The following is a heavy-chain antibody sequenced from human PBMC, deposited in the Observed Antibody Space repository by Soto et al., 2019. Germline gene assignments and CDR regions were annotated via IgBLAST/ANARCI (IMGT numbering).Heavy chain of an antibody. D-gene: IGHD3-10*01. J-gene: IGHJ6*02. CDR1: GGTFNNYA. CDR2: IIPTFGTG. CDR3: ASFDSTMVRRGRSSPYEMDV. Sequence: QVLLVQSGPEVKKPGSSVKVSCKASGGTFNNYAINWVRQTPGKGLEWMGGIIPTFGTGNHAQKFQGRVTITADESKTTVYIELTSLRSEQTAIYYCASFDSTMVRRGRSSPYEMDVWGQGITVIVSS. V-gene: IGHV1-69*01.